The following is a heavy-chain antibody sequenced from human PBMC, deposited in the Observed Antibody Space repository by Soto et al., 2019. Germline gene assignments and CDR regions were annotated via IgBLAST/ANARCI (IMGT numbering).Heavy chain of an antibody. D-gene: IGHD1-20*01. J-gene: IGHJ5*02. V-gene: IGHV1-69*02. CDR3: ARGGSDNWNAGGGGWFDP. CDR1: GGTFSSYT. CDR2: IIPILGIA. Sequence: QVQLVQSGAEVKKPGSSVKVSCKASGGTFSSYTISWVRQAPGQGLEWMGRIIPILGIANYAQKFQGRVTITADKSTSTAYMELSSLRSEDTAVYYCARGGSDNWNAGGGGWFDPWGQGTLVTVSS.